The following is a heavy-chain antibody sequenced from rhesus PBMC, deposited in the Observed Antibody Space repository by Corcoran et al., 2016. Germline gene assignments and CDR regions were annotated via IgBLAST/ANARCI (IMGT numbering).Heavy chain of an antibody. CDR1: GGSLSGSS. J-gene: IGHJ4*01. D-gene: IGHD1-26*01. CDR2: MDGKSAGT. V-gene: IGHV4-81*01. Sequence: QVQLQESGPGLVKPSETLSLPCALSGGSLSGSSWSWLRPHPWKGLEWIRHMDGKSAGTNDNPSLKSRVTMSKDTSKNQFSLKLSSVTAADTAVYYCAREGITGTPSFDYWGQGVLVTVSS. CDR3: AREGITGTPSFDY.